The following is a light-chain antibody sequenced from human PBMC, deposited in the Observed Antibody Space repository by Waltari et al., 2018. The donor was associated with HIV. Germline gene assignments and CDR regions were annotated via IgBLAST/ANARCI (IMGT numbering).Light chain of an antibody. J-gene: IGLJ1*01. V-gene: IGLV2-14*01. Sequence: QPASVSGSPGQSITISCTGTSSDVGGYKSVSWYQQHPGKAPKFMIYDVSNRPSGVSNRFSGSKSGNTASLTISGLQAEDEADYYCTSYTSSSGYVFGTGTKVTVL. CDR1: SSDVGGYKS. CDR3: TSYTSSSGYV. CDR2: DVS.